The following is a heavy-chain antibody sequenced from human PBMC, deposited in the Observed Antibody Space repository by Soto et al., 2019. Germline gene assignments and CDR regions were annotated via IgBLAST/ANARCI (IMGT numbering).Heavy chain of an antibody. CDR2: ISGSGGST. Sequence: GGSLRLSCAAAGFTFSTYAMSWVRQAPGKGLEWVSAISGSGGSTYYADSVKGRFTISRDNSKNTLYLQMNSLRAEDTAVYYCAKDRDCSGGSCYYNYWGQGTLVTVSS. CDR3: AKDRDCSGGSCYYNY. V-gene: IGHV3-23*01. D-gene: IGHD2-15*01. J-gene: IGHJ4*02. CDR1: GFTFSTYA.